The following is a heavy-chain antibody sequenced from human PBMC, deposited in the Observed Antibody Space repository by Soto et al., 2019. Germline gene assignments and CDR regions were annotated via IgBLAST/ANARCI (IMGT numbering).Heavy chain of an antibody. V-gene: IGHV1-18*04. CDR3: ARVRIVGAREIDF. CDR2: ISLYSDGT. CDR1: GYTFTNYA. Sequence: ASVKVSCKPSGYTFTNYAITWVRQAPGQPLEWLGWISLYSDGTNYAQKFQGRVSMTTDTSTTTAYMELRSLRFDDTAVYYCARVRIVGAREIDFWGQGTLVTVSS. D-gene: IGHD1-26*01. J-gene: IGHJ4*02.